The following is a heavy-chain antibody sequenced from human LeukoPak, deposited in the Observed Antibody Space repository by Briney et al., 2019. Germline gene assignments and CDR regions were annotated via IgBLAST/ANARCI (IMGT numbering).Heavy chain of an antibody. V-gene: IGHV5-51*01. D-gene: IGHD6-6*01. J-gene: IGHJ6*03. CDR2: IYPGDSDT. Sequence: GESLKISCKGSGYPFTSYWVGWVRQMPGKGLEWMGIIYPGDSDTRYSPPFQGQVTISADKSISTAYLQWSSLKASDTAMYYCARQLGTSSNYYYYYMDIWGTGTTVTVSS. CDR1: GYPFTSYW. CDR3: ARQLGTSSNYYYYYMDI.